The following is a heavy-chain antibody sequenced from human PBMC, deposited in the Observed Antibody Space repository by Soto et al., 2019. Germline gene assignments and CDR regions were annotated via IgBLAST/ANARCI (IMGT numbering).Heavy chain of an antibody. D-gene: IGHD2-15*01. Sequence: QVQLVQSGAEEKKPGASVKVSCKASGYTFTSYAMHWVRQAPGQRLEWMGWINAGNGNTKYSQKIQGRVTITRDTSARTDYMELSSLRSEATAVYYCARDILFDYWGQGTLVTVSS. V-gene: IGHV1-3*05. J-gene: IGHJ4*02. CDR2: INAGNGNT. CDR1: GYTFTSYA. CDR3: ARDILFDY.